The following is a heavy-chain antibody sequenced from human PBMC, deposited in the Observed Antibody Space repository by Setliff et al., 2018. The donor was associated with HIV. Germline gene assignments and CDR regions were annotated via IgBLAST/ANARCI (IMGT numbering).Heavy chain of an antibody. CDR1: GDSIDEYY. CDR3: ARRKLSKGGAFDY. V-gene: IGHV4-4*09. Sequence: SETLSLTCTVSGDSIDEYYWSWIRQRPGQGLEWIGYIFSNVTTNYSPSLKSRVTMSIDRSKSQFLLNLTSLNASDTAIYYCARRKLSKGGAFDYWGQGALVTVSS. J-gene: IGHJ4*02. D-gene: IGHD1-1*01. CDR2: IFSNVTT.